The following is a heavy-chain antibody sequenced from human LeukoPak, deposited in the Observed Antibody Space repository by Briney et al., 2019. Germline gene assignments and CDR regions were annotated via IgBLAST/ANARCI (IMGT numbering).Heavy chain of an antibody. Sequence: PSETLSLTCTVSGGSISSSSYYWGWIRQPPGKGLEWIGSIYYSGSIYYNPSLKSRVTISVDTSKNQFSLKLSSVTAADTAVYYCARRKRDGYNWYFDYWGQGTLVTVSS. V-gene: IGHV4-39*01. CDR1: GGSISSSSYY. J-gene: IGHJ4*02. D-gene: IGHD5-24*01. CDR3: ARRKRDGYNWYFDY. CDR2: IYYSGSI.